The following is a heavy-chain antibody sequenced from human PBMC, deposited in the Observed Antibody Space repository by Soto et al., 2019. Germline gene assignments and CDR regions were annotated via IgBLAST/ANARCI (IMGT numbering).Heavy chain of an antibody. Sequence: QVQLVQSGAEVKKPGSSVKVSCKASGGIFSTYAISWLRQAPGQGLEWMGGIIPLFGTPNYAQRFQGRVTITADESTSTAYMELRRLRSEDTAVDYCARDRDDYGSGNYYNSIDFWGQGTLVTVSS. D-gene: IGHD3-10*01. CDR2: IIPLFGTP. CDR1: GGIFSTYA. J-gene: IGHJ4*02. CDR3: ARDRDDYGSGNYYNSIDF. V-gene: IGHV1-69*01.